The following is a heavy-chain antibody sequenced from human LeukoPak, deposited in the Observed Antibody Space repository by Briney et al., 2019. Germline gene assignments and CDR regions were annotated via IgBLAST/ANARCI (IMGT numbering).Heavy chain of an antibody. CDR2: IYSGGST. D-gene: IGHD3-22*01. CDR1: GFTVSSNY. V-gene: IGHV3-53*01. Sequence: PGGSLRLSCAASGFTVSSNYMSWVRQAPGKVLEWVSVIYSGGSTYYADSVKGRFTISRDNSKNTLYLQMNSLRAEDTALYYCARVSYDSSGYYFDYWGQGTLVTVSS. CDR3: ARVSYDSSGYYFDY. J-gene: IGHJ4*02.